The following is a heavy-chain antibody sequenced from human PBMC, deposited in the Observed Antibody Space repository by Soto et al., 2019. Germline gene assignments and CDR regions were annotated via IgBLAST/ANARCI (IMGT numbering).Heavy chain of an antibody. D-gene: IGHD4-17*01. J-gene: IGHJ4*02. CDR3: AKTRNAYDDGVLILDY. V-gene: IGHV3-23*01. CDR1: GFTFSSFA. Sequence: EVQLLESGGGLVQPGGSLRLSCAASGFTFSSFAMNWVRQAPGRGPEWVSGIAISGGTVYYADSVKGRFTISRDNSKNTLFLPMNSLRVEDTASYYCAKTRNAYDDGVLILDYWGQGTLVTVSS. CDR2: IAISGGTV.